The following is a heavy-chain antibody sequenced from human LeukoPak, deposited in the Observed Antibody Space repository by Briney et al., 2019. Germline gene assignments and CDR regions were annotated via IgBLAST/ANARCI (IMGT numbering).Heavy chain of an antibody. CDR3: ARSYCSGGSCYTAEYFQH. V-gene: IGHV4-30-4*01. CDR2: IYYSGST. Sequence: SETLSLTCTVSGGSISSGDYYWSWIRQPPGKGLEWIGYIYYSGSTNYNPSLKSRVTISVDTSKNQFSLKLSSVTAADTAVYYCARSYCSGGSCYTAEYFQHWGQGTLVTVSS. CDR1: GGSISSGDYY. D-gene: IGHD2-15*01. J-gene: IGHJ1*01.